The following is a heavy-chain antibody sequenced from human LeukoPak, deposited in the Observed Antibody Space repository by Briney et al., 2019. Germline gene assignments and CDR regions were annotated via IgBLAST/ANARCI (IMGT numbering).Heavy chain of an antibody. J-gene: IGHJ5*02. CDR3: ASGSGIDYNRFDP. CDR2: IIPIFGTA. D-gene: IGHD5-12*01. V-gene: IGHV1-69*05. Sequence: ASVKVSRKASGGTFSSYAISWVRQAPGQGLEWMGGIIPIFGTANYAQKFQGRVTITTDESTSTAYMELSSLRSEDTAVYYCASGSGIDYNRFDPWGQGTLVTVSS. CDR1: GGTFSSYA.